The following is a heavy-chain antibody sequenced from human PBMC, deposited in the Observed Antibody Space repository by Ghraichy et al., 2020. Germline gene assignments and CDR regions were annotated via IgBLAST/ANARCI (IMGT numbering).Heavy chain of an antibody. CDR1: GFTFSSYS. V-gene: IGHV3-21*01. CDR3: ASELYYYGSGSYFSYYYYGMDV. Sequence: GGSLRLSCAASGFTFSSYSMNWVRQAPGKGLEWVSSISSSSSYIYYADSVKGRFTISRDNAKNSLYLQMNSLRAEDTAVYYCASELYYYGSGSYFSYYYYGMDVWGQGTTVTVSS. J-gene: IGHJ6*02. CDR2: ISSSSSYI. D-gene: IGHD3-10*01.